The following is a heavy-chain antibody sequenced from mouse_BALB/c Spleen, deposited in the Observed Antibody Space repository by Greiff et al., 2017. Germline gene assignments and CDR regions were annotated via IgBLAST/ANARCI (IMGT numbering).Heavy chain of an antibody. V-gene: IGHV5-4*02. CDR3: ARTGFDD. D-gene: IGHD4-1*01. CDR2: ISDGGSYT. CDR1: GFTFSDYY. Sequence: EVQLVESGGGLVKPGGSLKLSCAASGFTFSDYYMYWVRQTPEKRLEWVATISDGGSYTYYPDSVKGRFTISRDNAKNNLYLQMSSLKSEDTAMYYCARTGFDDWGQGTTLTVSS. J-gene: IGHJ2*01.